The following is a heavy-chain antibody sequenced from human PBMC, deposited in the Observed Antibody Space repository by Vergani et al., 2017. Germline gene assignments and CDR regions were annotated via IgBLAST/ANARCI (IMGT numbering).Heavy chain of an antibody. CDR1: GFTFSSYA. D-gene: IGHD4-17*01. V-gene: IGHV3-23*03. Sequence: EVQLLESGGGLVQPGGSLRLSCAASGFTFSSYAMSWVRQAPGKGLEWVSVIYSGGSSTYYADSVKGRFTISRDNSKNTLYLQMNSLRAEDTAVYYCARDRGDYGDYGYGMDVWGQGTTVTVSS. J-gene: IGHJ6*02. CDR2: IYSGGSST. CDR3: ARDRGDYGDYGYGMDV.